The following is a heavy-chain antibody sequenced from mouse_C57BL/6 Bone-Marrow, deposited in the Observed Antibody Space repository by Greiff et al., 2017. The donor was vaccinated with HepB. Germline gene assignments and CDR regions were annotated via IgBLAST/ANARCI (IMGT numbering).Heavy chain of an antibody. CDR3: ASGTTVVAPDY. J-gene: IGHJ2*01. CDR1: GYTFTDYY. CDR2: INPNNGGT. V-gene: IGHV1-26*01. D-gene: IGHD1-1*01. Sequence: VQLKQSGPELVKPGASVKISCKASGYTFTDYYMNWVKQSHGKSLEWIGDINPNNGGTSYNQKFKGKATLTVDKSSSTAYMELRSLTSEDSAVYYCASGTTVVAPDYWGQGTTLTVSS.